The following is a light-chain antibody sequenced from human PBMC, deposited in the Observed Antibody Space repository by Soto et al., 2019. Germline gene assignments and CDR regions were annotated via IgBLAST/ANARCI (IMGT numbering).Light chain of an antibody. CDR1: QTVRNNY. Sequence: VLTQFPGTLSLSPGERATLSCRASQTVRNNYLAWYQQKHGQAPRLFIYDASNRATGIPDRFSGSGSGTDGTITISRLQPEDGSVYYCQQYGNSPQTFGQGTKVDIK. V-gene: IGKV3-20*01. CDR3: QQYGNSPQT. CDR2: DAS. J-gene: IGKJ1*01.